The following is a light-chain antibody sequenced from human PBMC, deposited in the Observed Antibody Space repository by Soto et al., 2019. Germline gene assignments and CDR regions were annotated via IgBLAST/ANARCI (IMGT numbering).Light chain of an antibody. V-gene: IGKV3-15*01. CDR3: QQYFEWPPMT. CDR1: ETVATN. CDR2: GAS. Sequence: PGERATLSCRASETVATNLAWYQQKPGQAPRLLISGASTRAAGISDRFRGSGSGTEFTLTISSLRSEDSAIYYCQQYFEWPPMTFGQGTTVEI. J-gene: IGKJ1*01.